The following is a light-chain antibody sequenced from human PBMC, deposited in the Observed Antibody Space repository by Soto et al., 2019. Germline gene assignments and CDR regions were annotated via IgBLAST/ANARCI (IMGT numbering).Light chain of an antibody. CDR2: GAS. J-gene: IGKJ4*01. CDR3: QQYNDWPRT. CDR1: QSVSGN. V-gene: IGKV3D-15*01. Sequence: ETVMAQSPATLSVSPGEGATLSCRASQSVSGNLAWYQQKPGQAPRLLIYGASTRASGIPASFSGGGSGTEFTLTISSLQSEDFAVYFCQQYNDWPRTFGGGTRVEIK.